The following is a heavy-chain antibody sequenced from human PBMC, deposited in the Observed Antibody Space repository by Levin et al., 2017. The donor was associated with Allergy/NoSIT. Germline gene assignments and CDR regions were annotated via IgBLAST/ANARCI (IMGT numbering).Heavy chain of an antibody. V-gene: IGHV1-58*01. CDR2: IVVSSGGT. CDR1: GFTFSNSA. CDR3: TAGSQVDY. Sequence: SVKVSCKASGFTFSNSAVQWLRQARGQRLERIGCIVVSSGGTNYAQEFQDRVTISRDMSTSTAYMELSSLRSEDSAVYYCTAGSQVDYWGQGTLVTVSS. J-gene: IGHJ4*02.